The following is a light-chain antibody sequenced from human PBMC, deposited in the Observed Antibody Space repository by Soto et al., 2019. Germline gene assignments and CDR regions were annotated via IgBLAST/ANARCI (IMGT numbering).Light chain of an antibody. J-gene: IGKJ1*01. CDR2: GAS. Sequence: IQITQSPSTLSASVGDTVTITCRASQGIGNALGWYQQKPGKTPKVLIYGASNLPSGVPPRFSGSGSGTDFTLAISRLQPEDSSTYYCLQDINYPWTFGQGTKVDIK. V-gene: IGKV1-6*01. CDR1: QGIGNA. CDR3: LQDINYPWT.